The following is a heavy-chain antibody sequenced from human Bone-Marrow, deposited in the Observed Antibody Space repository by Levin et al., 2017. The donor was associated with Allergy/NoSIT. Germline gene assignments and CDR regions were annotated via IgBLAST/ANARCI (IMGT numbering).Heavy chain of an antibody. CDR2: IKSKTDGGTT. V-gene: IGHV3-15*01. CDR3: TTDELLDYDFWSRIRGGY. J-gene: IGHJ4*02. Sequence: GESLKISCAASGFTFSNAWMSWVRQAPGKGLEWVGRIKSKTDGGTTDYAAPVKGRFTISRDDSKNTLYLQMNSLKTEDTAVYYCTTDELLDYDFWSRIRGGYWGQGTLVTVSS. D-gene: IGHD3-3*01. CDR1: GFTFSNAW.